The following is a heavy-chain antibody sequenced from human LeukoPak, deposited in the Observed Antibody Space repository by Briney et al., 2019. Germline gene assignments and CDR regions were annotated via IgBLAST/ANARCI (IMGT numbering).Heavy chain of an antibody. V-gene: IGHV3-30*03. CDR3: ARGAYSYASGTYYFDY. D-gene: IGHD3-10*01. CDR1: GFASSSYG. J-gene: IGHJ4*02. Sequence: GGSLRLSCVASGFASSSYGMHWVRQAPGKGLECVAVISHDGGNEYYADSVKGRFAISRDISTNTLYLHMSSLRADDTAVYYCARGAYSYASGTYYFDYWGQGTLVTVSS. CDR2: ISHDGGNE.